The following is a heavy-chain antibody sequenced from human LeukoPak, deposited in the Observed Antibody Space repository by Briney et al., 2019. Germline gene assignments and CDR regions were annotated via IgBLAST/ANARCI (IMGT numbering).Heavy chain of an antibody. CDR3: ARHPYAVLDY. J-gene: IGHJ4*02. CDR1: GFSFNTYW. Sequence: PGGSLRLSCVVSGFSFNTYWMTWVGQAPGKGLGWVANIKQDGSEKYYVDSVKGRFTISRDNAKNSLYLQMNSLRADDTAVYYCARHPYAVLDYWGQGTLVTVSS. V-gene: IGHV3-7*01. CDR2: IKQDGSEK. D-gene: IGHD4-17*01.